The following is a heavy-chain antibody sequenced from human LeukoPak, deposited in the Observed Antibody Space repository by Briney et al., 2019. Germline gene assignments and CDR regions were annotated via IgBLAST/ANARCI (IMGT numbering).Heavy chain of an antibody. V-gene: IGHV4-34*01. J-gene: IGHJ6*03. D-gene: IGHD5-18*01. Sequence: PSETLSLTCAVYGGFFSGYYWSWIRKPPGKGLEWIGEINHSGSTNYNPSLKGRVTISVDTSKNQFSLKLSSVTAADTAVYYCARGGSYGYYYYYYMDVWGKGTTVTVSS. CDR2: INHSGST. CDR1: GGFFSGYY. CDR3: ARGGSYGYYYYYYMDV.